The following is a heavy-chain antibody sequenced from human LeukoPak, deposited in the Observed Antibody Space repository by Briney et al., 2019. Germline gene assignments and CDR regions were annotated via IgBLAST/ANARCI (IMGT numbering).Heavy chain of an antibody. J-gene: IGHJ4*02. D-gene: IGHD2-2*01. CDR2: TYYNSQWYN. Sequence: SQTLSLTCAISGDSVSRNNIAWNWIRQSPSRGLEWLGRTYYNSQWYNDYAVSVRSRITINPDTSKNQFSLQLNSVTPEDTAVYFCARGRDVIVVPAADFDYWGQGILVTVSS. V-gene: IGHV6-1*01. CDR1: GDSVSRNNIA. CDR3: ARGRDVIVVPAADFDY.